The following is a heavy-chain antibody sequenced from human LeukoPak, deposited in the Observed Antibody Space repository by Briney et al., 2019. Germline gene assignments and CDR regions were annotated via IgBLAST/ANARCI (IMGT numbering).Heavy chain of an antibody. CDR1: GFTSSTSA. Sequence: GGSLRLSCAASGFTSSTSAMSWVRQAPGKGLEWVSVIGTTISDKYYADSGKGRFTISRDNSKNTVYLQLNSLRVEDTAVYYCAKRVAAAGRTYYFDYWGQGTVVIVSS. V-gene: IGHV3-23*01. CDR3: AKRVAAAGRTYYFDY. J-gene: IGHJ4*02. D-gene: IGHD6-13*01. CDR2: IGTTISDK.